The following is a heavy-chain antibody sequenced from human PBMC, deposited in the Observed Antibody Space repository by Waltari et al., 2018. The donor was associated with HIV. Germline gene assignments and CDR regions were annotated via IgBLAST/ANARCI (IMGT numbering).Heavy chain of an antibody. J-gene: IGHJ4*02. Sequence: QVRLLEYGGGVVQPGRSLRFSCAASGFTCSSEAMHWVRQAPGKGLEWVAAISYDGTNKYYAESVKGRFTISRDNSKNTLYVEMSSLSPEDTAVYFCARDGAPPNYWGQGTLVTVSS. D-gene: IGHD2-8*01. CDR3: ARDGAPPNY. CDR2: ISYDGTNK. CDR1: GFTCSSEA. V-gene: IGHV3-30*04.